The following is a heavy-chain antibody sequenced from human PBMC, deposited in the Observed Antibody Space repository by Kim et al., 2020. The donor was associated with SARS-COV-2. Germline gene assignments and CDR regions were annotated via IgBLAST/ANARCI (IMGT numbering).Heavy chain of an antibody. J-gene: IGHJ6*03. V-gene: IGHV1-8*01. CDR3: ARGHLKSTVVDIATRPYYYYMDV. CDR2: MNPNSGNT. Sequence: ASVKVSCKASGYTFTSYAINWVRQATGQGLEWMGWMNPNSGNTGYAQKFQGRVTMTRNTSISTAYMELSSLRSEDTAVYYCARGHLKSTVVDIATRPYYYYMDVWGKGTTVTVSS. CDR1: GYTFTSYA. D-gene: IGHD2-21*01.